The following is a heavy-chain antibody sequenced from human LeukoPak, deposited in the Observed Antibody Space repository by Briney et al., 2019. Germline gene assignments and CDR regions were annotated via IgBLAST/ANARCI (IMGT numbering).Heavy chain of an antibody. CDR2: IYWNDDK. Sequence: GSGPTLVKPTQTLTLTCTFSGFSLSTSGVGVGWIRQPPGKVLEWLALIYWNDDKRYSPSLKSRLTITKDTSKNQVVLTMTNMDPVDTATYYCAHRRRGSGWPDPGHDAFDIWGQGTMVTVSS. D-gene: IGHD6-19*01. J-gene: IGHJ3*02. CDR3: AHRRRGSGWPDPGHDAFDI. V-gene: IGHV2-5*01. CDR1: GFSLSTSGVG.